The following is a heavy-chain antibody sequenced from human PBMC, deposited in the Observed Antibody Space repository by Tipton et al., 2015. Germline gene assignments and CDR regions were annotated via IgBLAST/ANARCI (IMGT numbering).Heavy chain of an antibody. CDR3: AKNRASAGMGYFDY. CDR1: GFTFSSYG. D-gene: IGHD1-26*01. CDR2: ISYDGSSK. V-gene: IGHV3-30*18. J-gene: IGHJ4*02. Sequence: SLRLSCAASGFTFSSYGMYWVRQAPGKGLGWVAVISYDGSSKYYTDSVKGRFTISRDNSKNTLYLQMNSLRAEDTAVYYCAKNRASAGMGYFDYWGQGTLVTVSS.